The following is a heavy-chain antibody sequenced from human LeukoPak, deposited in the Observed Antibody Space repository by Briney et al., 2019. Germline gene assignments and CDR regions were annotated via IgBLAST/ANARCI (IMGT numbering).Heavy chain of an antibody. CDR1: GFSFSSHA. Sequence: GGSLRLACAASGFSFSSHAMHWVRQAPGKGLEYVSTISYDRGTTYDANAVKGRFFISRDNSKTTLYLQMGSLRAEDMAVYYCVRDTSGHNAFDIWGQGALVTVYS. CDR3: VRDTSGHNAFDI. J-gene: IGHJ3*02. D-gene: IGHD6-19*01. V-gene: IGHV3-64*01. CDR2: ISYDRGTT.